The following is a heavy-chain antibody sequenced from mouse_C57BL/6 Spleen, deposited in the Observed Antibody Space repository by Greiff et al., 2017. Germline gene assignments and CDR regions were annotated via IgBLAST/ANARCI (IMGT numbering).Heavy chain of an antibody. CDR3: GRSDYYGSSYSYYFDY. V-gene: IGHV1-50*01. J-gene: IGHJ2*01. Sequence: QVQLQQPGAELVKPGASVKLSCKASGYTFTSYWMQWVKQRPGQGLEWIGEIDPSDSYTNYNQKFKGKATLTVDTSSSTAYMQLSSLTSEDSAVYYCGRSDYYGSSYSYYFDYWGQGTTLTVSS. CDR1: GYTFTSYW. D-gene: IGHD1-1*01. CDR2: IDPSDSYT.